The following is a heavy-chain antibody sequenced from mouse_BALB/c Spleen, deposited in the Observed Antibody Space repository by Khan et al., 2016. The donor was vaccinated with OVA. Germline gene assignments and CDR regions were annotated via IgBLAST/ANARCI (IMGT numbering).Heavy chain of an antibody. J-gene: IGHJ4*01. CDR2: IRSKTNNYAT. CDR3: WRHKNYYGEDAMDY. D-gene: IGHD1-1*01. CDR1: GFTFNTYA. Sequence: EVQLVESGGGLVQPKGSLKLSCAASGFTFNTYAMNWVRQAPGKGLEWVARIRSKTNNYATYYADSVKDRFTISRDDSQSMLYLQMNNLKTEDTAMYYCWRHKNYYGEDAMDYWGQGTSVTVSS. V-gene: IGHV10-1*02.